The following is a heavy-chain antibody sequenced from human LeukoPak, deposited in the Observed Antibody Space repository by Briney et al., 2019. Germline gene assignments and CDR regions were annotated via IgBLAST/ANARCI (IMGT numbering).Heavy chain of an antibody. CDR2: ITGSGTT. J-gene: IGHJ6*03. CDR1: GFIFKNYG. V-gene: IGHV3-23*01. D-gene: IGHD2-15*01. CDR3: AKVGYCSGGSCYYYYYYMDV. Sequence: PGGSLRLSCAASGFIFKNYGTSWVRQAPGKGLEWVSFITGSGTTYYADFVKGRFTISRDNSKNTLYLQMNSLRAEDTAVYYCAKVGYCSGGSCYYYYYYMDVWGKGTTVTISS.